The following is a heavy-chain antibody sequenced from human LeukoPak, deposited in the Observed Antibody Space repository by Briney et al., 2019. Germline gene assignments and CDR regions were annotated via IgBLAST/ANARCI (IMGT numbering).Heavy chain of an antibody. J-gene: IGHJ4*02. Sequence: ASVKVSCKAFGYTFTSNYMHWVRQAPGQGLEWMGIINPSGGSTSYAQKFQGRVTMTRDTSTSTVYMELSSLRSEDTAVYYCARDLTGTTEYWGQGTLVTVSS. CDR3: ARDLTGTTEY. V-gene: IGHV1-46*01. CDR1: GYTFTSNY. CDR2: INPSGGST. D-gene: IGHD1-7*01.